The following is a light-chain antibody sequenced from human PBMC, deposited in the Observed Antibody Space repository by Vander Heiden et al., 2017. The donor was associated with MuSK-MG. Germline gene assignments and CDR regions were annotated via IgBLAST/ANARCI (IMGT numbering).Light chain of an antibody. CDR3: SSYTSSSTRV. Sequence: QSALTQPASVSGSPGQSITISCTGTSSDVGAYNYVSWYQQYPGKAPKLMIYDVSNRPSGNTASLTISGLQAEDEADDDCSSYTSSSTRVFGGGTKLTVL. CDR2: DVS. CDR1: SSDVGAYNY. V-gene: IGLV2-14*03. J-gene: IGLJ3*02.